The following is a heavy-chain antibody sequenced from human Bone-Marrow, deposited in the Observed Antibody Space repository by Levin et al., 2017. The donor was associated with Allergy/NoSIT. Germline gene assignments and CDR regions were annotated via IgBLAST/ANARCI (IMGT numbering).Heavy chain of an antibody. D-gene: IGHD2-2*01. J-gene: IGHJ4*02. Sequence: GGSLRLSCAASGFVFSSYSMKWVRQAPGKGLEWVAYISSSSRTIYYADSLKGRFTISRDNAKNSLYLQMNSQRDEDTAMYYCARSSYQLLWWIDYWGQGTLVTVSS. CDR1: GFVFSSYS. CDR2: ISSSSRTI. CDR3: ARSSYQLLWWIDY. V-gene: IGHV3-48*02.